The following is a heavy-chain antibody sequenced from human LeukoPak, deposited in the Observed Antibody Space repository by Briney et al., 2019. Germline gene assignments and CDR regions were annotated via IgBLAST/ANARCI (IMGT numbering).Heavy chain of an antibody. V-gene: IGHV4-4*07. J-gene: IGHJ2*01. D-gene: IGHD6-19*01. CDR3: ARGWQWLVGGYFDL. Sequence: SETLSLTCTVSGGSISSYYWSWIRQPAGKGLEWTGRIYTSGSTNYNPSLKSRVTMSVDTSKNQFSLKLSSVTAADTAVYYCARGWQWLVGGYFDLWGRGTLVTVSS. CDR2: IYTSGST. CDR1: GGSISSYY.